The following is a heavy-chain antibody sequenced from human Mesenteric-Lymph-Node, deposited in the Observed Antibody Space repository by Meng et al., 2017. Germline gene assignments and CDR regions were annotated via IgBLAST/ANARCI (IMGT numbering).Heavy chain of an antibody. D-gene: IGHD4-17*01. J-gene: IGHJ4*02. CDR1: GFTFSSYW. Sequence: GGSLRLSCAASGFTFSSYWMSWVRQAPGKGLEWVANIKQDGSEKYYVDSVKGRFTISRDNAKNSLYLQMNSLRAEDTAVYYCARATPDYGDYAFSYWGQGTLVTVSS. V-gene: IGHV3-7*01. CDR2: IKQDGSEK. CDR3: ARATPDYGDYAFSY.